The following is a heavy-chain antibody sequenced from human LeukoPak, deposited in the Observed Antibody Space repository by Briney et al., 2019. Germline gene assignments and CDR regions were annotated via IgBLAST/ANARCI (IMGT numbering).Heavy chain of an antibody. CDR2: ISGSGGST. V-gene: IGHV3-23*01. CDR3: ARGYCSSTSCYEAAFDI. CDR1: GFTFSSYA. J-gene: IGHJ3*02. Sequence: GGSLRLSCAASGFTFSSYAMSWVRQAPGKGLEWVSAISGSGGSTYYADSVKGRFTISRDNSENTLYLQMNSLRAEDTAVYYCARGYCSSTSCYEAAFDIWGQGTMVTVSS. D-gene: IGHD2-2*01.